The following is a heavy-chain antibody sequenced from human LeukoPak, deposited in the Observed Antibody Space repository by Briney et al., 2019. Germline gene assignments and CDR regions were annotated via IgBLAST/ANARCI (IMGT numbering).Heavy chain of an antibody. D-gene: IGHD2-2*01. J-gene: IGHJ4*02. V-gene: IGHV4-34*01. CDR3: ARGRGVVVPAAPDY. CDR2: INHSGST. CDR1: GGSFSGYY. Sequence: SETLSLTCAVYGGSFSGYYWSWIRQPPGKGLEWIGEINHSGSTNYNPSLKSRVTISVGTSKNQFSLKLSSVTAADTAVYYCARGRGVVVPAAPDYWGQGTLVTVSS.